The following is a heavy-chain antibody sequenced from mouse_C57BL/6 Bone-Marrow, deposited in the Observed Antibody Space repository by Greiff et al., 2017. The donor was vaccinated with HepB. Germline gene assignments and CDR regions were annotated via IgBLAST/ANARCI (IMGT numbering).Heavy chain of an antibody. CDR2: ISSGGDYI. J-gene: IGHJ1*03. Sequence: EVKLVESGEGLVKPGGSLKLSCAASGFTFSSYAMSWVRQTPEKGLEWVAYISSGGDYIYYADTVKGRFTISRDNARNTLYLQMSSLKSEDTAMYYCTRGAFNYYGSSYWYFDVWGTGTTVTVSS. CDR3: TRGAFNYYGSSYWYFDV. D-gene: IGHD1-1*01. V-gene: IGHV5-9-1*02. CDR1: GFTFSSYA.